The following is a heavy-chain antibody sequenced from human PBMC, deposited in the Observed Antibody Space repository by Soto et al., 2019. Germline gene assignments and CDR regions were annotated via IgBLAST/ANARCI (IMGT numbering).Heavy chain of an antibody. V-gene: IGHV4-39*01. CDR1: GGSISSSTYY. Sequence: SETLSLTCTVSGGSISSSTYYWDWIRQPPGKGLEWIGAMYYTGNKNYNPSLESRVTMSVDTSRNQFSLKLSSVTPIDTAVYYCARRSSSSLGSLFDPWGRGILVTVSS. CDR3: ARRSSSSLGSLFDP. CDR2: MYYTGNK. J-gene: IGHJ5*02. D-gene: IGHD6-6*01.